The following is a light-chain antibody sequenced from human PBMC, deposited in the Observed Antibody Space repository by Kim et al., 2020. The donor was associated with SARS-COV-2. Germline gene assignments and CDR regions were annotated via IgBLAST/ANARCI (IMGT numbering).Light chain of an antibody. Sequence: PASISCRSSQSLLHSNGYNYLDWYLQKPGQSPQLLIYLGSNRASGVPDRFSGSESGTDFTLKISRVEAEDIGVYYCMQALQTPNTFGQGTKVDIK. CDR3: MQALQTPNT. V-gene: IGKV2-28*01. J-gene: IGKJ1*01. CDR1: QSLLHSNGYNY. CDR2: LGS.